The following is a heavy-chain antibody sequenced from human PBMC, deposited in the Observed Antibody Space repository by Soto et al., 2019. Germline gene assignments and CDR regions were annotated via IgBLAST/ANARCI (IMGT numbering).Heavy chain of an antibody. Sequence: QVQLVQSGAEVKKPGSSVKVSCKASGGTFSSYTISWVRQAPGQGLEWMGRIIPILGIANYAQKFQGRVTITADKSTSTAYMELSSLRSEDTAVYYCARAPQYYDILTGAYYYYYIDVWGKGTTVTVSS. CDR3: ARAPQYYDILTGAYYYYYIDV. D-gene: IGHD3-9*01. J-gene: IGHJ6*03. CDR2: IIPILGIA. V-gene: IGHV1-69*02. CDR1: GGTFSSYT.